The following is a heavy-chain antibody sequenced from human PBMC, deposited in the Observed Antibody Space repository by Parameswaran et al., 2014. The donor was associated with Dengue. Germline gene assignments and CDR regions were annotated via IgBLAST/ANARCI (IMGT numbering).Heavy chain of an antibody. D-gene: IGHD6-19*01. V-gene: IGHV3-7*01. CDR2: IKGDGSEK. CDR3: ARPRGWHFFDY. Sequence: WIRQPPGKGLEWVAHIKGDGSEKNYVDSMKGRFTISRDNAKNSVYLQLNTLRAEDTAVYYCARPRGWHFFDYWGQGTLVTVSS. J-gene: IGHJ4*02.